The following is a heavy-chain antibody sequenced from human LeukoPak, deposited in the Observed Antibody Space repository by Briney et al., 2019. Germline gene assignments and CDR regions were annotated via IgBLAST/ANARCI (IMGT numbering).Heavy chain of an antibody. Sequence: PGRSLRLSCAASGFTFSSYAMHWVRQAPGKGLEWVAVISYDGSNKYYADSVKGRFTISRDNSKNTLYLQMNSLRAEDTAVYYCARDSPAGLNYYYYYGMDVWGQGTTVTVS. CDR1: GFTFSSYA. CDR2: ISYDGSNK. J-gene: IGHJ6*02. D-gene: IGHD6-13*01. CDR3: ARDSPAGLNYYYYYGMDV. V-gene: IGHV3-30-3*01.